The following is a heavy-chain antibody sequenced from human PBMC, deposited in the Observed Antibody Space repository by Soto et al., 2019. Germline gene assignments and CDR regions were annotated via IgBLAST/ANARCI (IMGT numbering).Heavy chain of an antibody. Sequence: SETLSLTCNVSGGSISNYYRSWVRQSPGKGLEWIGHINYRGSTSYNPSLKSRVTISIDTSENQFSLKLSSVTAADTAVYYCARAESSSSEGFDYWGRGTLVTVSS. D-gene: IGHD6-6*01. CDR2: INYRGST. J-gene: IGHJ4*02. CDR3: ARAESSSSEGFDY. CDR1: GGSISNYY. V-gene: IGHV4-59*01.